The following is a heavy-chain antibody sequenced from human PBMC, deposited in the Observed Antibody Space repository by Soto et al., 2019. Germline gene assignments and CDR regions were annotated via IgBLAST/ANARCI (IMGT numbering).Heavy chain of an antibody. Sequence: GASVKVSCKAPGYTFTSYGISWVRQAPGQGLEWMGWISAYNGNTNYAQKLQGRVTMTTDTSTSTAYMELRSLRSDDTAVYYCARGLYYDFWSGYSNWFDPWGQGTLVTVSS. CDR1: GYTFTSYG. V-gene: IGHV1-18*04. CDR3: ARGLYYDFWSGYSNWFDP. D-gene: IGHD3-3*01. CDR2: ISAYNGNT. J-gene: IGHJ5*02.